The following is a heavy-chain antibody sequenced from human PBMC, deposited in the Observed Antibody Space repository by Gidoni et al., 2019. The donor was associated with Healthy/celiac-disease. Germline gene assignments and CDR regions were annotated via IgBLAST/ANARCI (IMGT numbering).Heavy chain of an antibody. CDR3: AKSLYDSSGYYVDPLGYFDY. V-gene: IGHV3-23*01. D-gene: IGHD3-22*01. CDR2: ISGSGGST. J-gene: IGHJ4*02. Sequence: EVQLLESGGGLVQPGGSLRLSCAPSGFTFSSYPLRWVRQAQGKGLEWVSAISGSGGSTYYADSVKGRFTISRDNSKNTLYLQMNSLRAEDTAVYYCAKSLYDSSGYYVDPLGYFDYWGQGTLVTVSS. CDR1: GFTFSSYP.